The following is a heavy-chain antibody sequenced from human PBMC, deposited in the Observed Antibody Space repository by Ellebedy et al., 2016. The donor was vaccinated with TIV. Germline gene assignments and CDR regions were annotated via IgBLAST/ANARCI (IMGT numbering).Heavy chain of an antibody. J-gene: IGHJ4*02. D-gene: IGHD2-15*01. CDR1: GFTFSSYS. Sequence: GGSLRLSXAASGFTFSSYSMNWVRQAPGKGLEWVSSISRSSSYIYYADSVKGRFTISRDNSKNTLYLQMNSLRAEDTAVYYCAKHGVSLIVVVVAATPFDYWGQGTLVTVSS. CDR2: ISRSSSYI. CDR3: AKHGVSLIVVVVAATPFDY. V-gene: IGHV3-21*04.